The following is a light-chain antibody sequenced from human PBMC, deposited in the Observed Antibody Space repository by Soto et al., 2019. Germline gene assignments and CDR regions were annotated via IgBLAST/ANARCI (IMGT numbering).Light chain of an antibody. CDR3: HQYGTSPLT. V-gene: IGKV3-20*01. CDR1: QSVSSSY. Sequence: EIVLTQSPGTLSLSPGERATLSCRASQSVSSSYLAWYQQRPGQSPRLLIYGASSRATGTPDRFSGSGSGTDFTLTISRLEPEDFAMYYCHQYGTSPLTFGGGTKVDIK. J-gene: IGKJ4*01. CDR2: GAS.